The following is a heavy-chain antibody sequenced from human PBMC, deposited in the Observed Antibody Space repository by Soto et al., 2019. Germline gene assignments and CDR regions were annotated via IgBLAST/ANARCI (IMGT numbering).Heavy chain of an antibody. Sequence: QVQLVQSGAEVKKPGASVKFSCKASGYTFTSYGISWVRQAPGQGLEWMGWISAYNGNTNYAQKLQGKVTMTTDTSTSTAYRERGSVTSDDTAVYYCATDIVVVVASTRTYYNGMDVRCQGATVPVTS. V-gene: IGHV1-18*01. CDR1: GYTFTSYG. CDR2: ISAYNGNT. J-gene: IGHJ6*02. D-gene: IGHD2-15*01. CDR3: ATDIVVVVASTRTYYNGMDV.